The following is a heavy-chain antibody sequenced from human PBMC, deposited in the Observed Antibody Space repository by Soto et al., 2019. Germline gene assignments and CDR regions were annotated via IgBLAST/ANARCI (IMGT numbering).Heavy chain of an antibody. CDR2: LNPSSGRT. CDR1: GYTFSIYY. D-gene: IGHD4-17*01. Sequence: ASVKVSCKASGYTFSIYYIHWVRQAPGQGLEWMGILNPSSGRTSYAQKFQGRVTMTRDTSTSTVYMELSSLRSEDMAVYYCARALMTSNDYGDLDYWGQGTLVTVSS. CDR3: ARALMTSNDYGDLDY. V-gene: IGHV1-46*03. J-gene: IGHJ4*02.